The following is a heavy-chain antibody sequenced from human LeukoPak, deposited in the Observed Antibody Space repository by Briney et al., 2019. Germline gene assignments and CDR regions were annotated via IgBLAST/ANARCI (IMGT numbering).Heavy chain of an antibody. CDR3: AREFVIAAAGTGGY. CDR1: GYTFTGYY. D-gene: IGHD6-13*01. CDR2: INPNSGGT. J-gene: IGHJ4*02. V-gene: IGHV1-2*02. Sequence: GASVKVSCKASGYTFTGYYMHWVRQAPGQGLEWMGWINPNSGGTNYAKKFQGRVTMTRDTSISTAYMELSRLRSDDTAVYYCAREFVIAAAGTGGYWGQGTLVTVSS.